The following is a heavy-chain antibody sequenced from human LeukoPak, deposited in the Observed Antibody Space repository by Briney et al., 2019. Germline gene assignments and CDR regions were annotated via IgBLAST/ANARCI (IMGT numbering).Heavy chain of an antibody. Sequence: GGSQRLSCAASGFTFSSYWMSWVRQAPGKGLEWVANIKQDGSEKYYVDSVKGRFTISRDNAKNSLYLQMNSLRAEDTAVYYCARERGSKCFDYWGQGTLVTVSS. J-gene: IGHJ4*02. D-gene: IGHD3-10*01. V-gene: IGHV3-7*01. CDR3: ARERGSKCFDY. CDR2: IKQDGSEK. CDR1: GFTFSSYW.